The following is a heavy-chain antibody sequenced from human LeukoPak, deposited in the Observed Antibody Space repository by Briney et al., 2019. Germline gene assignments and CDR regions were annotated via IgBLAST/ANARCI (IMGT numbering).Heavy chain of an antibody. J-gene: IGHJ4*02. Sequence: PGRSLRLSCAASGFTFSSYGMHWVRQAPGKGLEWVAVISYDGSNKYYADSVKGRFTISRDNSKNTLYLQMNSLRAEDAAVYYCAGRSAVVKGWVFDYWGQGTLVTVSS. CDR2: ISYDGSNK. V-gene: IGHV3-30*03. CDR1: GFTFSSYG. CDR3: AGRSAVVKGWVFDY. D-gene: IGHD4-23*01.